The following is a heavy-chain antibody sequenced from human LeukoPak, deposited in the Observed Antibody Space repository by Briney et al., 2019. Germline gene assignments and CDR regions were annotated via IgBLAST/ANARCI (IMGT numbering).Heavy chain of an antibody. Sequence: SGPLSLTCTVSGGAITTSGYYWGWIRQPPGKGLEWIGSIYHSGSTYYNASLKSRVTMSVDTSKNQFSLNLISVTAADTAVYYCAGLLADKRGFGYWGQGTLVTVSS. V-gene: IGHV4-39*01. J-gene: IGHJ4*02. CDR3: AGLLADKRGFGY. D-gene: IGHD2/OR15-2a*01. CDR2: IYHSGST. CDR1: GGAITTSGYY.